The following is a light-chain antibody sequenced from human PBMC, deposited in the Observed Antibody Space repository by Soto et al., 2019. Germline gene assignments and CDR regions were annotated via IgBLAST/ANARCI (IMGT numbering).Light chain of an antibody. Sequence: DIQMTQSPSTLSASVGDRVTITCRASQNINSWLAWYQQKPGKAPKLLIYKASHLESGVPSRFSGSGSGTDLTLTISSLQPDDFATYHCQQYESFFPLTFGGGTKVEIK. V-gene: IGKV1-5*03. CDR3: QQYESFFPLT. CDR2: KAS. CDR1: QNINSW. J-gene: IGKJ4*01.